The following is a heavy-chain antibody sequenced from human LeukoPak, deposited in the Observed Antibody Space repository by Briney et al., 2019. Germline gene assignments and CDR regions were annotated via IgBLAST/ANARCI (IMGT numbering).Heavy chain of an antibody. J-gene: IGHJ4*02. V-gene: IGHV1-46*01. CDR2: INPSGGST. CDR3: ARGGRAGPTHY. Sequence: ASVKVSCKASGYTFTSYYMHWVRQAPGQGLEWMGIINPSGGSTSYAQKFQGRVTMTRDMSTSTVYMELSSLRSDDTAVYYCARGGRAGPTHYWGQGTLVTVSS. CDR1: GYTFTSYY. D-gene: IGHD5-24*01.